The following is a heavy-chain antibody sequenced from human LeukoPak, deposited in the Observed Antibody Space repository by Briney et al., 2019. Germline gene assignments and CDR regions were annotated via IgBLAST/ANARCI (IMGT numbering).Heavy chain of an antibody. Sequence: SVKVSCKASGGTFISYAISWVRQAPGQGLEWMGGIIPIFGTANYAQKFQGRVTITADESTSTAYMELSSLRSEDTAVYYCARENLPYYDILTGYFGGVDYWGQGTLVTVSS. CDR3: ARENLPYYDILTGYFGGVDY. D-gene: IGHD3-9*01. CDR1: GGTFISYA. J-gene: IGHJ4*02. CDR2: IIPIFGTA. V-gene: IGHV1-69*13.